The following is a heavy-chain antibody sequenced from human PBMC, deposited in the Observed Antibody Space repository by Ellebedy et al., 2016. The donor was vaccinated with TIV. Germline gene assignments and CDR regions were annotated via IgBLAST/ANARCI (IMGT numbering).Heavy chain of an antibody. CDR3: ARDASGSYYAEFVWFDP. J-gene: IGHJ5*02. D-gene: IGHD3-10*01. Sequence: GESLKISXAASGFTFKSYTMNWVRQAPGKGLEWVSSISPGSTYIYYADSVKGRFTISRDNAKNSVYLQMNSLRAEDTAVYYRARDASGSYYAEFVWFDPWGQGTLVTVSS. V-gene: IGHV3-21*01. CDR1: GFTFKSYT. CDR2: ISPGSTYI.